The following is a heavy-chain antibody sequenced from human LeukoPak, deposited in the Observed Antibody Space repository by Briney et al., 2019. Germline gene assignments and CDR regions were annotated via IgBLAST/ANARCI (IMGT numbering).Heavy chain of an antibody. Sequence: GGSLRLSCAASGFTFSGFIIHWVRQAPGKGLEWIGRVTSKTNSYATAYAASVQGRFTVSRDDSKKTAYLQMNSLKTEDTAVYYCAAGITLVRGGTFDIWGQGTMVIVSS. CDR3: AAGITLVRGGTFDI. CDR1: GFTFSGFI. J-gene: IGHJ3*02. V-gene: IGHV3-73*01. D-gene: IGHD3-10*01. CDR2: VTSKTNSYAT.